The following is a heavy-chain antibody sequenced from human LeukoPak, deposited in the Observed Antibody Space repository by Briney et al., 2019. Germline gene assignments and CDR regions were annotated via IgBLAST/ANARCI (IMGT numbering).Heavy chain of an antibody. CDR1: GGSISSSSYY. V-gene: IGHV4-39*01. Sequence: AETLSLTCTVSGGSISSSSYYWGWIRQPPGKGLEWIGIIYYSGSTYYNPSLKSRLTISVDTSKNQFSLKLSSVTATDTAVYYCARRGYCSSTSCYEYWFDPWGQGTLVTVSS. CDR3: ARRGYCSSTSCYEYWFDP. J-gene: IGHJ5*02. CDR2: IYYSGST. D-gene: IGHD2-2*01.